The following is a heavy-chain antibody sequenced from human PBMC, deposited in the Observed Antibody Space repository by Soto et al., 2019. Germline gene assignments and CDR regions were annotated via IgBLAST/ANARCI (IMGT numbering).Heavy chain of an antibody. V-gene: IGHV3-23*01. CDR3: AKDLPPCSSTSCFMVGFFDY. J-gene: IGHJ4*02. D-gene: IGHD2-2*01. Sequence: GGSLRLSCAASGFTFSSYAMSWVRQAPGKGLEWVSAISGSGGSTYYADSVKGRITISRDNSKNTLYLQMNSLRAEDTAVYYCAKDLPPCSSTSCFMVGFFDYWGQGTLVTVSS. CDR1: GFTFSSYA. CDR2: ISGSGGST.